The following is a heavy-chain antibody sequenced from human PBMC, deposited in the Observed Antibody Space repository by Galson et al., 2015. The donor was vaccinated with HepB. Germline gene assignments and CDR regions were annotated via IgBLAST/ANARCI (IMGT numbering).Heavy chain of an antibody. CDR3: ARLKNSSGYYYYYYGMDV. CDR1: GYTFTSYG. D-gene: IGHD3-22*01. Sequence: SVKVSCKASGYTFTSYGISWVRQAPGQGLEWMGWISAYNGNTNYAQKLQGRVTMTTDTSTSTAYMELRSLRSDDTAVYYCARLKNSSGYYYYYYGMDVWGQGTTVTVSS. V-gene: IGHV1-18*04. CDR2: ISAYNGNT. J-gene: IGHJ6*02.